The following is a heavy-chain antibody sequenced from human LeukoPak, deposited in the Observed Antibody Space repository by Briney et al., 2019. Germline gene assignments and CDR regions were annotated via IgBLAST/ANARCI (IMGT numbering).Heavy chain of an antibody. J-gene: IGHJ6*02. Sequence: PSETLSLTCTVSGGSISSYYWSWIRQPPGKGLEWIGYIYYSGSTNYNPSLKRRVTISVDTSKNQFSLKLSSVTAADTAVYYCARVKGSSSLSYYGMDVWGQGTTVTVSS. CDR1: GGSISSYY. D-gene: IGHD6-6*01. V-gene: IGHV4-59*01. CDR3: ARVKGSSSLSYYGMDV. CDR2: IYYSGST.